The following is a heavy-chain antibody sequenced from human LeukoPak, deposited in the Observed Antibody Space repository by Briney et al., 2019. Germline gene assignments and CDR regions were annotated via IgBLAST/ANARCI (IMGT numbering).Heavy chain of an antibody. V-gene: IGHV4-38-2*02. Sequence: SETLSLTCTVSGYSISSGYYWGWIRQPPGKGLEWIGSIYHSGSTYYNPSLKSRVTISVDTSKNQFSLKLSSVTAADTAVYYCARDLYDGYFDYWGQGTLVTVSS. D-gene: IGHD3-16*01. CDR3: ARDLYDGYFDY. J-gene: IGHJ4*02. CDR1: GYSISSGYY. CDR2: IYHSGST.